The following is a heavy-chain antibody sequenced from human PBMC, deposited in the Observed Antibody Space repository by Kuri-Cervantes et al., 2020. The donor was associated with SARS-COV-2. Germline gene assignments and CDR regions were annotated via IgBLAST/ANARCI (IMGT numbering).Heavy chain of an antibody. CDR2: VVPIYGNP. D-gene: IGHD6-13*01. Sequence: SVKVSCKASGINFNYSPISWVRQAPGQGLEWMGFVVPIYGNPTYAQKFQGRVTMTTDESTSTAYMELSSLRSEDTAVYYCARTTGYSSSWYIYYFDYWGQGTLVTVSS. CDR3: ARTTGYSSSWYIYYFDY. J-gene: IGHJ4*02. CDR1: GINFNYSP. V-gene: IGHV1-69*05.